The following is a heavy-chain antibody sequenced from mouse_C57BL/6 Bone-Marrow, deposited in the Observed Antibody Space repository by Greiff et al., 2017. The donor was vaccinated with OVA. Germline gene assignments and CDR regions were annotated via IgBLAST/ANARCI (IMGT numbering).Heavy chain of an antibody. CDR2: IHPNSGST. CDR1: GYTFTSYW. Sequence: QVQLQQPGAELVKPGASVKLSCKASGYTFTSYWMHWVKQRPGQGIEWIGMIHPNSGSTNYNEKFKSKATLTVDKSSSTAYMQLSSLTSEDSAVYYCARGAIYYDPYYAMDYWGQGTSVTVSS. J-gene: IGHJ4*01. D-gene: IGHD2-4*01. CDR3: ARGAIYYDPYYAMDY. V-gene: IGHV1-64*01.